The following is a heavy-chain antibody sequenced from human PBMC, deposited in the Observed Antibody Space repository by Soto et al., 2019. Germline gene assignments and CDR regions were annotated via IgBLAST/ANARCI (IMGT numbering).Heavy chain of an antibody. Sequence: RASVKVSCKTSGYPFTAYYNHWVRQAPGQGLEWMGWINPNNGGTHYAQRFQGRVTMTRDTSTSTVYMDLSSLRSDDTAVYFCARGRIQLWLGNYLDYWGQGTLVTVSS. J-gene: IGHJ4*02. V-gene: IGHV1-2*02. D-gene: IGHD5-18*01. CDR3: ARGRIQLWLGNYLDY. CDR1: GYPFTAYY. CDR2: INPNNGGT.